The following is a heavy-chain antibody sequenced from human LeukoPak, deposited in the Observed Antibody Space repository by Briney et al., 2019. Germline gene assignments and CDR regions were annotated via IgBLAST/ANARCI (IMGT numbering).Heavy chain of an antibody. CDR2: IWYDGSNK. V-gene: IGHV3-33*01. J-gene: IGHJ4*02. Sequence: PGGSLRLSCAASGFTFSNYAMHWVRQPPGKGLEWVAVIWYDGSNKYYGDSVKGRFTISRDNSKNTLYLQMNSLRAEDTAVYYCARDSRGTFSGNYYNFIDYWGQGTLVTVSS. CDR3: ARDSRGTFSGNYYNFIDY. CDR1: GFTFSNYA. D-gene: IGHD3-10*01.